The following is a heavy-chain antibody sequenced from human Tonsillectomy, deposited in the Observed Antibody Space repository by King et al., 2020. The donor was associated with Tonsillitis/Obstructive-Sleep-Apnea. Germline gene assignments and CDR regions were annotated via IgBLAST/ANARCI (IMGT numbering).Heavy chain of an antibody. Sequence: QLVQSGAEVKKTGSSVKVSCKASGGTFSSDAISWVRQAPGQGLEWMGRVIPNLGIEKHAQKLQGRVTINADKSTTTAKMELSGLRTEDTAVYYCVREGTGRGSWAYNWFDSWGQGTLVTVSS. J-gene: IGHJ5*01. V-gene: IGHV1-69*04. CDR1: GGTFSSDA. CDR3: VREGTGRGSWAYNWFDS. CDR2: VIPNLGIE. D-gene: IGHD3-10*01.